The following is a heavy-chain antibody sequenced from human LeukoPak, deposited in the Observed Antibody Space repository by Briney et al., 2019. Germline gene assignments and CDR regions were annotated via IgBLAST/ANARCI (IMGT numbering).Heavy chain of an antibody. D-gene: IGHD6-13*01. J-gene: IGHJ4*02. CDR3: ARDLSSSSSCFDY. Sequence: GRSLRLSCAASGFIFSSYAMHWVRQAPGKGLEWVAVISYDGSNEYYADSVKGRFTISRDNAKNSLYLQMNSLRAEDTAVYYCARDLSSSSSCFDYWGQGTLVTVSS. V-gene: IGHV3-30*03. CDR1: GFIFSSYA. CDR2: ISYDGSNE.